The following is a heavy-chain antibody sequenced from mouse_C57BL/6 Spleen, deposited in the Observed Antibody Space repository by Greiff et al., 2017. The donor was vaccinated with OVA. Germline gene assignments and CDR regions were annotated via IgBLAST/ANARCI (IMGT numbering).Heavy chain of an antibody. CDR1: GFTFSDFY. V-gene: IGHV7-1*01. D-gene: IGHD2-3*01. Sequence: EVKLMESGGGLVQSGRSLRLSCATSGFTFSDFYMEWVRQAPGKGLEWIAASRNKANDYTTEYSASVKGRFIVSRAPSQSILYLQMNALRAEDTAIYYCARDAHDGYLYAMDYWGQGTSVTVSS. J-gene: IGHJ4*01. CDR3: ARDAHDGYLYAMDY. CDR2: SRNKANDYTT.